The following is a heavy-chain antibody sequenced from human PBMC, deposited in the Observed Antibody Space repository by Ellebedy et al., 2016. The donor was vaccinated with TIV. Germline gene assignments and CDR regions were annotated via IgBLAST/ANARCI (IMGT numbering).Heavy chain of an antibody. CDR1: GYTFTAYY. V-gene: IGHV1-2*02. CDR3: VRDLTNYGSSSY. CDR2: INPSSGDT. Sequence: AASVKVSCKASGYTFTAYYIHWVRQAPGQGLEWMGWINPSSGDTAYAQNLQGRVTVTGDTSISTAYMELSRLISDDTAVYYCVRDLTNYGSSSYWGQGTLVTVSS. D-gene: IGHD3-22*01. J-gene: IGHJ4*02.